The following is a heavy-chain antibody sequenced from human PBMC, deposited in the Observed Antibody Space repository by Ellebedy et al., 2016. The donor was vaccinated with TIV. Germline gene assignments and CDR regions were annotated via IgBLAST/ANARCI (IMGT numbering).Heavy chain of an antibody. D-gene: IGHD3-3*01. CDR3: ARSAPSTIGWYFDL. V-gene: IGHV4-30-4*01. J-gene: IGHJ2*01. Sequence: MPSETLSLTCTVSGGSISSGDNYWSWIRQPPGKGLEWIGYIYHSGGTYYNPSLQSRVTISVETSKNQFSLKLSSVTAADTAVFYCARSAPSTIGWYFDLWGRGTLVTVSS. CDR1: GGSISSGDNY. CDR2: IYHSGGT.